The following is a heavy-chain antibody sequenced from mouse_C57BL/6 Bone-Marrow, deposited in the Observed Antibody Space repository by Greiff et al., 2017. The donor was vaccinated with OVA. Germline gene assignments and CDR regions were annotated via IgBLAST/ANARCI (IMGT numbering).Heavy chain of an antibody. CDR1: GYAFTNYL. J-gene: IGHJ4*01. V-gene: IGHV1-54*01. D-gene: IGHD6-1*01. Sequence: QVQLKQSGAELVRPGTSVKVSCKASGYAFTNYLIEWVKQRPGQGLEWIGVINPGSGGTNYNEKFKGKATLTADKSSSTAYMQLSSLTSEDSAGYFLARFRSLYAMDYWGQGTSVTVSS. CDR2: INPGSGGT. CDR3: ARFRSLYAMDY.